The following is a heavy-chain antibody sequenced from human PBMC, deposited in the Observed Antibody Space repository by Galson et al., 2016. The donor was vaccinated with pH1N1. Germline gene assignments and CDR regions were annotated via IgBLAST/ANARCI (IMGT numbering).Heavy chain of an antibody. Sequence: CAISGDSVSSHTSAWTWLRQSPSRGLEWLGRTYYRARWYNNYGVSVAARISITPDTAKNQFSLQLKSVNPEDTAVYFCASWDHSAGYIDVWGQGTLVTVSS. CDR1: GDSVSSHTSA. J-gene: IGHJ4*02. CDR2: TYYRARWYN. D-gene: IGHD3-16*02. CDR3: ASWDHSAGYIDV. V-gene: IGHV6-1*01.